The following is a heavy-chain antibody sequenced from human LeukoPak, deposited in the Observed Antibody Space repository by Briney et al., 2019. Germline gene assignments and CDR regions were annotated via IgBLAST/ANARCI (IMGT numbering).Heavy chain of an antibody. D-gene: IGHD5-12*01. Sequence: GGSVRLSCAASGFTFDDYGMSWVRQAPGKGLEWVSGINWNGGSTGYADSVKGRFTISRDNAKNSLYLQMNSLRAEDTALYHCARSYDNYYYYYMDVWGKGTTVTISS. CDR3: ARSYDNYYYYYMDV. CDR2: INWNGGST. V-gene: IGHV3-20*01. J-gene: IGHJ6*03. CDR1: GFTFDDYG.